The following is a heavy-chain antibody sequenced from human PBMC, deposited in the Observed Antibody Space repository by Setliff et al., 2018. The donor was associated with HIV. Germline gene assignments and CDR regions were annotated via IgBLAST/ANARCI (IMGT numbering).Heavy chain of an antibody. J-gene: IGHJ3*02. CDR2: INHSGRT. D-gene: IGHD5-18*01. V-gene: IGHV4-34*01. Sequence: PSETLSLTCAVYGGSFSGYYWSWIRQAPGKGLEWIGEINHSGRTKYNPSLKSRVTLSVDTSKNQFSLKLTSVTAADTAVYYCARILRGYSYAYIEIAFDIWGQGTMVTVSS. CDR3: ARILRGYSYAYIEIAFDI. CDR1: GGSFSGYY.